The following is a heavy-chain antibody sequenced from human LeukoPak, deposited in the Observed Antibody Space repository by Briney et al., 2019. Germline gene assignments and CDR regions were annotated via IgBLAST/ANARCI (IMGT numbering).Heavy chain of an antibody. Sequence: PGGSLRLSCAASGFTFDDYGMHWVRQPPGKGLEWVSGISYNGGSTDYADSVKGRFTISRDNAKNSLYLQVSTLRPEDTALYYCAKHLRATNIYYFYGLDVWGQGTTVTVSS. CDR1: GFTFDDYG. CDR2: ISYNGGST. V-gene: IGHV3-9*01. D-gene: IGHD1-26*01. J-gene: IGHJ6*02. CDR3: AKHLRATNIYYFYGLDV.